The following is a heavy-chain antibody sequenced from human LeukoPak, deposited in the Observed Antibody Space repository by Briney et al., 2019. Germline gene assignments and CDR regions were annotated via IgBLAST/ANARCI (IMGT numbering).Heavy chain of an antibody. J-gene: IGHJ4*02. CDR1: GFTFSSYG. CDR3: AREEEMATGYFDY. D-gene: IGHD5-24*01. Sequence: GGSLRLSCAASGFTFSSYGMHWVRQAPGKGLEWVAVISYDGSNKYYADSVKGRFTISRDNSKNTLYLQMNSLRAEDTAVYYCAREEEMATGYFDYWGQGTLVTVSS. CDR2: ISYDGSNK. V-gene: IGHV3-30*03.